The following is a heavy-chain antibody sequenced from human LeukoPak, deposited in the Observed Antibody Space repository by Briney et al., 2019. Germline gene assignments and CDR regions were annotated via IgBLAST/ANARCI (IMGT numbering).Heavy chain of an antibody. V-gene: IGHV3-21*06. D-gene: IGHD3-10*01. CDR3: ARALWSGPVYYGMDV. J-gene: IGHJ6*02. Sequence: GGSLRLSCAASGFTFSTYNVYWVRQAPGKGLEWVASISSTSNYIYYADSVKGRFTISRDNAKNSLYLQMNSLRAEDTAVYYCARALWSGPVYYGMDVWGQGTTVTVSS. CDR2: ISSTSNYI. CDR1: GFTFSTYN.